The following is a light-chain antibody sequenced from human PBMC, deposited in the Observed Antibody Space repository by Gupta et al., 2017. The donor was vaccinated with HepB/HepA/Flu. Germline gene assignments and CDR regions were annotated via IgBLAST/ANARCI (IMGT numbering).Light chain of an antibody. V-gene: IGLV2-8*01. J-gene: IGLJ3*02. CDR3: SSHAGGNNVL. Sequence: QSALTQPPSASGSPGQSITISCSGTSSDVGGYKFVSWYQQHPGKAPKLMIYEVSKRPSRVPGRFSGYKSGNTASLTVTGLETEDEADYYCSSHAGGNNVLFGGGTKVTVL. CDR2: EVS. CDR1: SSDVGGYKF.